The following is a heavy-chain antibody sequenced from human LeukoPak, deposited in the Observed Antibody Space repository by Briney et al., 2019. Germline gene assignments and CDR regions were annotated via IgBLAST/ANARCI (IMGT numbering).Heavy chain of an antibody. CDR2: INHSGST. D-gene: IGHD1-26*01. CDR1: GGSFSGYY. V-gene: IGHV4-34*01. Sequence: SETLSLTCAVYGGSFSGYYWSWIRQPPGKGLEWIGEINHSGSTNYNPSLKSRVTISVDTSKNQFSLKLSPVTAADTAVYYCARAGLAVGATQPGAFDYWGQGTLVTVSS. CDR3: ARAGLAVGATQPGAFDY. J-gene: IGHJ4*02.